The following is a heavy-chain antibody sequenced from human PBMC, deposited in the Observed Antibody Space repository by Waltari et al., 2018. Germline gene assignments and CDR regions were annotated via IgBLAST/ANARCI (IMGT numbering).Heavy chain of an antibody. Sequence: VQLVESGGALVQPGGSLRLSCAASGFTFRNYDMHWVRQPTGEGLEWVSAIGIAGDKYYPTSVKGRFTISRDNAKNSLDLQMNNLRAEDTAVYYCARVGYGSGFNDALDMWGQGTMVTVS. D-gene: IGHD3-10*01. J-gene: IGHJ3*02. CDR2: IGIAGDK. CDR3: ARVGYGSGFNDALDM. CDR1: GFTFRNYD. V-gene: IGHV3-13*01.